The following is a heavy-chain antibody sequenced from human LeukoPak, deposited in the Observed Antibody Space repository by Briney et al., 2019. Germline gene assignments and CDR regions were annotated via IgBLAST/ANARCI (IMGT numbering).Heavy chain of an antibody. CDR1: GGSISSYY. V-gene: IGHV4-59*08. CDR2: IYYSGST. Sequence: SETLPLTCTVSGGSISSYYWSWIRQPPGKGLEWIGYIYYSGSTNYNPSLKSRVTISVDTSKNQFSLKLSSVTAADTAVYYCARQWGSDVYYYYGMDVWGQGTTVTVSS. J-gene: IGHJ6*02. CDR3: ARQWGSDVYYYYGMDV. D-gene: IGHD3-16*01.